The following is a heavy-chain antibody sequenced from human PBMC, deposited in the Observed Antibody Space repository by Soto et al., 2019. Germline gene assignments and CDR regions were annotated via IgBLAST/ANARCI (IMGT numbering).Heavy chain of an antibody. J-gene: IGHJ5*01. Sequence: DVQLLESGGGLVQPGGSLTLSCAASRFTFSDFAMNWVRQAPGKGLEWVSSIGGGGTDTYYADSVKGRFTISRDNSKNTLYLQMYSLRDEDTAVYYCAKDAVSYNGKWDWFDSWGQGTLVIVSS. D-gene: IGHD1-20*01. V-gene: IGHV3-23*01. CDR1: RFTFSDFA. CDR2: IGGGGTDT. CDR3: AKDAVSYNGKWDWFDS.